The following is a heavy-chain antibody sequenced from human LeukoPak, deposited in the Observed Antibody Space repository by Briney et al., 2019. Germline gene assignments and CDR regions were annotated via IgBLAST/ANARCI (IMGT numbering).Heavy chain of an antibody. D-gene: IGHD1-26*01. CDR1: GFAFSSYW. Sequence: GGSLRLSCAASGFAFSSYWMYWVRQAPGKGLVWVSRISNDGTTTNYADSVKGRFTISRDSAKNTMYLQVNSLRTEDTAVYYCVRDGPLGSCFDYWGQGTLVTVSS. J-gene: IGHJ4*02. CDR2: ISNDGTTT. V-gene: IGHV3-74*01. CDR3: VRDGPLGSCFDY.